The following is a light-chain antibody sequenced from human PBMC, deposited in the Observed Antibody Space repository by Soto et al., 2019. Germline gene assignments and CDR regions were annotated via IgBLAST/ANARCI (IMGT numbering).Light chain of an antibody. CDR1: SSDVGNYNY. CDR2: EVT. V-gene: IGLV2-14*01. J-gene: IGLJ2*01. CDR3: SSYTTSSTLV. Sequence: QSALTQPASVSGSPGQSITISCTGTSSDVGNYNYVSWYQQHPGKAPKLMIYEVTNRPSGVSNRFSGSKSGNTASLTISGLLAEDEADYYCSSYTTSSTLVFGGGTKVTVL.